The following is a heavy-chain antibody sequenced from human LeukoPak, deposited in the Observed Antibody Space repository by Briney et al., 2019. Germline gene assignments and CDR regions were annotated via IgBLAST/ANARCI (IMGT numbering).Heavy chain of an antibody. CDR2: ISGSGGST. CDR1: GFTFSSYA. V-gene: IGHV3-23*01. Sequence: GGSLRLFCAASGFTFSSYAMRWVRQAPGKGLEWVSAISGSGGSTYYADSVKGRFTISRDNSKNTPYLQMNSLRAEDTAVYYCAKDLSPPLSSTSSYYYYGMDVWGQGTTVTVSS. J-gene: IGHJ6*02. D-gene: IGHD2-2*01. CDR3: AKDLSPPLSSTSSYYYYGMDV.